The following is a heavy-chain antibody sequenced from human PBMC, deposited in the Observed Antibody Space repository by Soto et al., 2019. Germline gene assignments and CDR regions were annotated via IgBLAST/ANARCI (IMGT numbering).Heavy chain of an antibody. D-gene: IGHD2-8*02. J-gene: IGHJ4*02. Sequence: EVQVLESGGDLVQPGGSLKLSCAASGFTFSNYAMTWVRQAPGKGLEWVSTISGSGHSIYYAESVKGRFTISRDNSKKTLHLQMNSLRADDWAVYYCSTGRQMGYWGQGTLVIVSS. CDR3: STGRQMGY. V-gene: IGHV3-23*01. CDR2: ISGSGHSI. CDR1: GFTFSNYA.